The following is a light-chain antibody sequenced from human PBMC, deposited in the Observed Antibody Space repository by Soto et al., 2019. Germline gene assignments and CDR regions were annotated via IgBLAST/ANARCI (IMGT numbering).Light chain of an antibody. J-gene: IGKJ5*01. CDR2: GAS. V-gene: IGKV3-20*01. CDR1: QSVSSIY. Sequence: EIVLTQSPGTLSLSPGERATLSCRASQSVSSIYLAWYQQKPGQAPRLLIYGASSRATGIPDRFSGSGSGTDFTLTISRLEPEDFAVYYCQQYGSSITFGQGTRLEIK. CDR3: QQYGSSIT.